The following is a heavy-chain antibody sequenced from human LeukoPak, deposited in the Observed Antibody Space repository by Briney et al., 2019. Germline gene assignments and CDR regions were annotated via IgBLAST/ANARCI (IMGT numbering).Heavy chain of an antibody. CDR3: ARGSRYCSSTSCSHDAFDI. D-gene: IGHD2-2*01. CDR1: GYTFTGYY. V-gene: IGHV1-2*04. J-gene: IGHJ3*02. CDR2: INPNSGGT. Sequence: ASVKVSCKASGYTFTGYYMHWVRQAPGQGLEWMGWINPNSGGTNYAQKFRGWVTMTRDTSINTAYMELSRLRSDDTAVYYYARGSRYCSSTSCSHDAFDIWGQGTMVTVSS.